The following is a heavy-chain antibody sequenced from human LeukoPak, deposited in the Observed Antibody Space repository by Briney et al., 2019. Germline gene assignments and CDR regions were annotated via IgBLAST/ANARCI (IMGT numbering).Heavy chain of an antibody. CDR1: GYTFTGYY. Sequence: ASVNVSYKASGYTFTGYYVHCVRQAPGQGLEWMGWINPNSVGTNYAQKFQGRVTMTGDTSISTAYIELSRLRSDDTAVYYCVRRGHYSNYSAVYRGQGNLVTVSS. CDR3: VRRGHYSNYSAVY. CDR2: INPNSVGT. D-gene: IGHD4-11*01. V-gene: IGHV1-2*02. J-gene: IGHJ4*02.